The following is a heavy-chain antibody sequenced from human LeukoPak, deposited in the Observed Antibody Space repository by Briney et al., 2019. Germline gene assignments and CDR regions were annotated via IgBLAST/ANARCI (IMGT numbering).Heavy chain of an antibody. CDR2: INPADSDT. V-gene: IGHV5-51*01. Sequence: GESLKISCKASGYSFSSYWIAWVRQIPGKGLGWMGIINPADSDTRYSLSIQGQVTISADRSISTAYLQWSSLKASGTAIYYCARGEGGYNYAFWGQGTLVTVSS. D-gene: IGHD5-24*01. CDR1: GYSFSSYW. CDR3: ARGEGGYNYAF. J-gene: IGHJ4*02.